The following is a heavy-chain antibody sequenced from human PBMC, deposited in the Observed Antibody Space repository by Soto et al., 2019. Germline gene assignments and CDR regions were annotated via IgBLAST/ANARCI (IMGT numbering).Heavy chain of an antibody. D-gene: IGHD2-2*01. J-gene: IGHJ4*02. CDR1: GYTFINFG. V-gene: IGHV1-18*04. CDR3: ARGRHSTPDY. CDR2: IRGYNGDT. Sequence: ASVKVSCKTSGYTFINFGITWVRQAPGQGLEWVGKIRGYNGDTNYAPKLQGRVTMTTDTSTSTAYLELRTLRSDDTAVYYCARGRHSTPDYWGQGTLVTAPQ.